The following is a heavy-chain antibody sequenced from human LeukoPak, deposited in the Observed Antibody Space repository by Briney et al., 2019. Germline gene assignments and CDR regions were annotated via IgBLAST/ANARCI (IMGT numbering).Heavy chain of an antibody. Sequence: PSETLSLTCAVYGGSFSGYYWSWIRQPPGKGLEWIGEINHSGSTNYNPSLKSRVTISVDTSKNQFSLKLSSVTAADTAVYYCARGSPPSYVWGSYRPPVPFDYWGQGTLVTVSS. J-gene: IGHJ4*02. D-gene: IGHD3-16*02. CDR2: INHSGST. CDR3: ARGSPPSYVWGSYRPPVPFDY. V-gene: IGHV4-34*01. CDR1: GGSFSGYY.